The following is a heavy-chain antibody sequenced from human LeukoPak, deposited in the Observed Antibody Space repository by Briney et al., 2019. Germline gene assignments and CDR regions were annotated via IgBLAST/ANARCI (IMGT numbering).Heavy chain of an antibody. CDR2: INPNSGDT. J-gene: IGHJ4*02. CDR3: ARVRYWLAETYIDY. V-gene: IGHV1-2*02. D-gene: IGHD2-15*01. Sequence: GASVKVSCKASGYIFTGYYMHWVRQAPGQGLEWMGWINPNSGDTNYAQKFQGRVTMTRDTSISTAYMELSRLRSDDTAVYYCARVRYWLAETYIDYWGQGTLVTVSS. CDR1: GYIFTGYY.